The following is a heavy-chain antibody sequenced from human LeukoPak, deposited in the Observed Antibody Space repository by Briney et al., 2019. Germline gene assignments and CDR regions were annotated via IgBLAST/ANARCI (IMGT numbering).Heavy chain of an antibody. D-gene: IGHD5-24*01. J-gene: IGHJ4*02. Sequence: ASVKVSCMASGYTSTGYFAHWGRQAPGQWHEWKEWSNHNSGVTNYAQNFQARVTMNRDTSITTAYMEVSRLGSDDTAVYYCARAKELPRGFDYWGQGTLVTVSS. V-gene: IGHV1-2*02. CDR1: GYTSTGYF. CDR3: ARAKELPRGFDY. CDR2: SNHNSGVT.